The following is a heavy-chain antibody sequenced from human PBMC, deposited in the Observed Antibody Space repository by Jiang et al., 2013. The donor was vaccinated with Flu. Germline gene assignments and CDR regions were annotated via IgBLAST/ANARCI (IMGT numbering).Heavy chain of an antibody. Sequence: LKPSETLSLTCAVYGGSFSGYYWSWIRQPPGKGLEWIGEINHSGSTNYNPSLKSRVTISVDTSKNQFSLKLSSVTAADTAVYYCARAIPYYDGSGQPLYYFDYWGQGTLVTVSS. J-gene: IGHJ4*02. CDR3: ARAIPYYDGSGQPLYYFDY. CDR1: GGSFSGYY. D-gene: IGHD3-22*01. V-gene: IGHV4-34*01. CDR2: INHSGST.